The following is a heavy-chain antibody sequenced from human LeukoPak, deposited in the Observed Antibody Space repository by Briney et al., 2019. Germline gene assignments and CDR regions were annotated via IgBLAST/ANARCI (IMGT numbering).Heavy chain of an antibody. CDR1: GGIFSSYA. V-gene: IGHV1-69*04. CDR2: IIPILGIG. Sequence: ASVKVSCKASGGIFSSYAISRVRQAPGQGLEWMGRIIPILGIGNYAQKFQGRVTITADKSTSTVYMELSSLRFEDTAVYYCARVVVLSEAFDYWGQGTLVSVSS. J-gene: IGHJ4*02. D-gene: IGHD2-21*01. CDR3: ARVVVLSEAFDY.